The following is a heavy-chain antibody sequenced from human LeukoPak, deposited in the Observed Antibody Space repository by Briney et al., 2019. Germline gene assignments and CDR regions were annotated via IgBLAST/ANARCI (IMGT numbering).Heavy chain of an antibody. CDR2: VNHSGST. V-gene: IGHV4-34*01. CDR1: GGSFSGYY. Sequence: SETLSLTCAVYGGSFSGYYWSWIRQPPGKGLEWIGEVNHSGSTNYNPSLKSRVTISVDTSKNQFSLKLSSVTAADTAVYYCARFSEYSHSSVHYLDYWGQGTLVSVSS. CDR3: ARFSEYSHSSVHYLDY. J-gene: IGHJ4*02. D-gene: IGHD3-22*01.